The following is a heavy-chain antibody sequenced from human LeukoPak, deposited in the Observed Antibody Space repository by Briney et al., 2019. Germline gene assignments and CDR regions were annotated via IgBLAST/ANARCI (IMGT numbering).Heavy chain of an antibody. CDR3: ARVDLRAAYFDY. J-gene: IGHJ4*02. D-gene: IGHD2-15*01. CDR1: GGSISSYY. Sequence: SSETLSLTCTVSGGSISSYYWSWLRQPAGKGLEWIGRIYTSGSTGYNPSLKSRVTVSVDTSKNQFSLKLSSVTAADTAVYYWARVDLRAAYFDYWGQGTLVTVSS. CDR2: IYTSGST. V-gene: IGHV4-4*07.